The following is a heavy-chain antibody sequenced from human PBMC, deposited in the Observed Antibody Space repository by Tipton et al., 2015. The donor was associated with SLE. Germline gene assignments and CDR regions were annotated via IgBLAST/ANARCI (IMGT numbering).Heavy chain of an antibody. Sequence: TLSLTCTVSGGSISSYYWSWIRQPPGKGLEWIGSFYYSGDTYYTPSLKSRVTISVDTSKSQFSLKLNSVTAADTAVYYCARLDYDTYYFDYWGQGTLVTVSS. CDR1: GGSISSYY. D-gene: IGHD3-16*01. CDR2: FYYSGDT. CDR3: ARLDYDTYYFDY. J-gene: IGHJ4*02. V-gene: IGHV4-59*05.